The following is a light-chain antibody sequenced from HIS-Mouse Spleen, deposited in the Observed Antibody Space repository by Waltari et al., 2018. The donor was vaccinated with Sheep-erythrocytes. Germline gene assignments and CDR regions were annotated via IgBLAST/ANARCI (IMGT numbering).Light chain of an antibody. CDR1: SSDVGSYKL. V-gene: IGLV2-23*01. Sequence: QSALTQPASVSGSPGQSITISCTGTSSDVGSYKLVSWYQPHPGKAPKLMIYEGSKRPSGVSNRFSGSKSGNTASLTISGLQAEDEADYYCCSYAGSSTPWVFGGGTKLTVL. CDR2: EGS. CDR3: CSYAGSSTPWV. J-gene: IGLJ3*02.